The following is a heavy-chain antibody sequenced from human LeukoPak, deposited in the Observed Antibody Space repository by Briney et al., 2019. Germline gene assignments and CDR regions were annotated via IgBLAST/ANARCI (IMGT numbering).Heavy chain of an antibody. CDR1: GFTFDDYG. CDR2: INWNGGST. V-gene: IGHV3-20*04. Sequence: PGGSLRLSCAASGFTFDDYGMSWVRQAPGKGLEWVPGINWNGGSTGYADSVKGRFTISRDNAKNSLYLQMNSLRAEDTALYYCARDPPIAAAGTEDYWGQGTLVTVSS. CDR3: ARDPPIAAAGTEDY. D-gene: IGHD6-13*01. J-gene: IGHJ4*02.